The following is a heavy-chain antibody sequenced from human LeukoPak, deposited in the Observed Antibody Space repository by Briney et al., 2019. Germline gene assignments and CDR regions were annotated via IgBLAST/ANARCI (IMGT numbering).Heavy chain of an antibody. Sequence: PGGSLRLSCAASGFTFIIYAMSSVRQAPGKGLEWASAISGSGGSTYYADSVKVRFTISRDNSKNTLYLQMNSLRAEDTAVYYCAKTLSFCGGDCYSFAEYFQHWGQGTLVTVSS. CDR2: ISGSGGST. J-gene: IGHJ1*01. D-gene: IGHD2-21*02. CDR3: AKTLSFCGGDCYSFAEYFQH. CDR1: GFTFIIYA. V-gene: IGHV3-23*01.